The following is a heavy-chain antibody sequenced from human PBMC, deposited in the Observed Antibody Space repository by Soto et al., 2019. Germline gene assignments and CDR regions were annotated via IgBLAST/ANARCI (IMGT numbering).Heavy chain of an antibody. CDR1: GGTFTSYS. V-gene: IGHV1-69*01. CDR2: VIPRFGTT. D-gene: IGHD2-2*01. J-gene: IGHJ6*02. Sequence: QVQLEQSGAEVKRPGSSVKVSCRASGGTFTSYSINWVRRAPGRGPEWMGAVIPRFGTTTYAQRFEGRVTVTADASTSTVFMEMSGLRSEDTAVYFCARARIVAVSGRTGGYHYYAMDLWGQGTAVIVSS. CDR3: ARARIVAVSGRTGGYHYYAMDL.